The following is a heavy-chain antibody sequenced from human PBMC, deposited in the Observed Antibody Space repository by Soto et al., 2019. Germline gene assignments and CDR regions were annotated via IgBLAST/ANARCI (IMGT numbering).Heavy chain of an antibody. J-gene: IGHJ5*02. D-gene: IGHD2-2*03. CDR2: ISGGDGQT. V-gene: IGHV3-23*01. CDR3: AKGGFCTSTSCYDRTLGWLDP. Sequence: QTGGSLRLSCSASGFTFRTYAMNWVRQAPGKGLEWASAISGGDGQTYYADSVKGRFTISRDNSKNTLYLQMSSLRADDTAVYFCAKGGFCTSTSCYDRTLGWLDPWGHGTLVTVSS. CDR1: GFTFRTYA.